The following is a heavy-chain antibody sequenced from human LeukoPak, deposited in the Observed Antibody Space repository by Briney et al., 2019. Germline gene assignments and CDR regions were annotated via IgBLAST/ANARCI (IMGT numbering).Heavy chain of an antibody. CDR2: INHSGST. D-gene: IGHD1-26*01. Sequence: NSSETLSLTCSISGAYINTYYWSWIRQPPGKGLEWIGEINHSGSTNYNPSLKSRVTISVDTSKNQFSLKLSSVTAADTAVYYCARIGGLSGSYDYWGQGTLVTVSS. CDR3: ARIGGLSGSYDY. J-gene: IGHJ4*02. CDR1: GAYINTYY. V-gene: IGHV4-34*01.